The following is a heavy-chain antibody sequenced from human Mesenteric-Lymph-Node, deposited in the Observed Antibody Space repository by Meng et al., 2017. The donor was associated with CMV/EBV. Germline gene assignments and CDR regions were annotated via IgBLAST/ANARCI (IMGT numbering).Heavy chain of an antibody. D-gene: IGHD2-2*02. CDR2: INSDGNIR. CDR1: GFTFSSYS. V-gene: IGHV3-74*01. Sequence: GESLKISCAASGFTFSSYSMNWVRQAPGKGLVWVSRINSDGNIRNYADSVKGRFTISRDNAKNTLYLQMNSLRAEDTAVYYCALGSTSCYRADCYGMDVWGQGTTVTVSS. CDR3: ALGSTSCYRADCYGMDV. J-gene: IGHJ6*02.